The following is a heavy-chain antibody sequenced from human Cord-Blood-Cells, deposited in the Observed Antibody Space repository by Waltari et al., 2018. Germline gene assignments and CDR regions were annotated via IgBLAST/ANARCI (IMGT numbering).Heavy chain of an antibody. V-gene: IGHV1-24*01. CDR3: VVYCTNGVCPTDAFDI. CDR1: GYTLTELS. CDR2: VDPKAGET. D-gene: IGHD2-8*01. Sequence: QVQLVQSGAEVKKHGASVKVSCKVSGYTLTELSMHWVRQAPGKGLEWMGGVDPKAGETIYAQKCQSRVTMTEDTSTDTAYMELSSLIAEDTAVYYCVVYCTNGVCPTDAFDIWGQGTMVTVSS. J-gene: IGHJ3*02.